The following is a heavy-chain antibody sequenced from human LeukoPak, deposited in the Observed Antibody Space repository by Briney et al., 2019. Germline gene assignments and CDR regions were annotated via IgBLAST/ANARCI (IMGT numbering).Heavy chain of an antibody. V-gene: IGHV4-34*01. CDR2: INHSGST. D-gene: IGHD6-13*01. CDR3: ARGKSWNYFSY. Sequence: SETLSLTCAVYGGSFSGYYWSWIRQPPGKGLEWIGEINHSGSTNYNPSLKSRVTISVDTSKNQFSLKLSSVTAADTAVYYCARGKSWNYFSYWGQGTLVTVSS. CDR1: GGSFSGYY. J-gene: IGHJ4*02.